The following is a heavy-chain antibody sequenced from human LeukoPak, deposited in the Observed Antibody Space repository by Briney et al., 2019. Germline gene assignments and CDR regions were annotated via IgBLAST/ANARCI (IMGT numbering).Heavy chain of an antibody. Sequence: SETLSLTCTVSGGSISSGSYYWSWIRQPAGKGLEWIGRIYTSGSTNYNPSLKSRVTISVDTSKNQFSLKLSSVTAADTAVYYCAGRSEDNWNYEDYWGQGTLVTVSS. V-gene: IGHV4-61*02. J-gene: IGHJ4*02. CDR1: GGSISSGSYY. CDR2: IYTSGST. D-gene: IGHD1-7*01. CDR3: AGRSEDNWNYEDY.